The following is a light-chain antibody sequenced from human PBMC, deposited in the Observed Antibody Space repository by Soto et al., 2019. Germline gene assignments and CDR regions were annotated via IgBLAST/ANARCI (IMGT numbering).Light chain of an antibody. CDR3: QQYGGSPRT. CDR2: GAS. J-gene: IGKJ1*01. Sequence: EIELTQSPGTLSLSPGERATLSCRASQYVSSSFLAWIQQKPGLAPRLLIHGASSRATGIPDMFSGSGSGTDFTLTISILEPEDFAVYYCQQYGGSPRTVGQGTKVEIK. V-gene: IGKV3-20*01. CDR1: QYVSSSF.